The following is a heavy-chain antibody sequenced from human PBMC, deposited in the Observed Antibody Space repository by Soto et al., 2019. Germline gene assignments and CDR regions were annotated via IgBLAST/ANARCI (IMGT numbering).Heavy chain of an antibody. J-gene: IGHJ4*02. D-gene: IGHD2-21*01. Sequence: QVQLVQSGAEVKKPGASVKVSCKASGYTFTGYYMHWVRQAPGQGLEWMGWINPNSGGTNYAQKFQGWGTMXRXTTXSTAYRELSRLRSDDTAVYYCARGEGGPRWGSIDYWGQGTLVTVSS. CDR1: GYTFTGYY. V-gene: IGHV1-2*04. CDR2: INPNSGGT. CDR3: ARGEGGPRWGSIDY.